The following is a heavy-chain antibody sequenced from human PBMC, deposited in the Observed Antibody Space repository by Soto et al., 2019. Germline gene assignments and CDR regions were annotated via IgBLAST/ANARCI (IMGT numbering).Heavy chain of an antibody. Sequence: PGGSLRLSCAVSGFTVSSYGMHWVRQAPGKGLEWVAVISYDGSNKYYADSVKGRFTISRDNSKNTLYLQMNSLRAEDTAVYYCAKDPRKSTGYCSSTSCRSSYYYYYYMDVWGKGTTVTVSS. CDR3: AKDPRKSTGYCSSTSCRSSYYYYYYMDV. D-gene: IGHD2-2*01. V-gene: IGHV3-30*18. CDR1: GFTVSSYG. J-gene: IGHJ6*03. CDR2: ISYDGSNK.